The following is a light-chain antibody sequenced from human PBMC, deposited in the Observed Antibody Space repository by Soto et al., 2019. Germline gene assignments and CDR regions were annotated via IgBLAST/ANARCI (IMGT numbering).Light chain of an antibody. CDR2: DVN. J-gene: IGLJ3*02. CDR1: SRDVGGSNY. CDR3: NSFTSANTLL. V-gene: IGLV2-14*01. Sequence: QSVLTQPASVSGSPGQSITISCTGSSRDVGGSNYVSWYQQRPGKAPQLIIYDVNHRPSGVSDRFSGSKSGDTASLTISGLQPEDEADYYCNSFTSANTLLFGGGTKLTVL.